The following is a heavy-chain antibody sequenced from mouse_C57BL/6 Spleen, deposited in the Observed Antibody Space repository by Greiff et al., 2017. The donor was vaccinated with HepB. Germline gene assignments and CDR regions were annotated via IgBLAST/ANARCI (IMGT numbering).Heavy chain of an antibody. J-gene: IGHJ4*01. D-gene: IGHD1-1*01. CDR2: INPGSGGT. CDR1: GYAFTNYL. CDR3: ASYYGSSSYAMDY. V-gene: IGHV1-54*01. Sequence: VKLQQSGAELVRPGTSVKVSCKASGYAFTNYLIEWVKQRPGQGLEWIGVINPGSGGTNYNGKFKGKGTLTADKSSSTAYMQLSSLTSEDSAVYFCASYYGSSSYAMDYWGQGTSVTVSS.